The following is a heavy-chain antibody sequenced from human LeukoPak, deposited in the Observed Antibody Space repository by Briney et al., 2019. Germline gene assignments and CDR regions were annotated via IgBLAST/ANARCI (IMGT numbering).Heavy chain of an antibody. CDR1: GYTFTGYY. CDR2: INPNSGGT. Sequence: ASVKVSCKASGYTFTGYYMHWVLQAPGHGLEWMGWINPNSGGTNYAQKFQGRVTMTRDTSISTAYMELSRLRSDDTAVYYCARGKSGIAARPFDYWGQGTLVTVSS. D-gene: IGHD6-6*01. J-gene: IGHJ4*02. CDR3: ARGKSGIAARPFDY. V-gene: IGHV1-2*02.